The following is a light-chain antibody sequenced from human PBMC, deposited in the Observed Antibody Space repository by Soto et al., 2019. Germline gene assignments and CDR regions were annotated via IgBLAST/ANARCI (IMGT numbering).Light chain of an antibody. CDR1: QSVRNNY. J-gene: IGKJ1*01. CDR2: DAM. Sequence: EIVLTQSPGTLSLSPGERATLACRASQSVRNNYLAWYQQKPGQAPRLLIYDAMSRAAGVPDRFSGSGSGTDFTLTISRLEPEDFALYYCQHYGSSRAFGQGTKVDIK. V-gene: IGKV3-20*01. CDR3: QHYGSSRA.